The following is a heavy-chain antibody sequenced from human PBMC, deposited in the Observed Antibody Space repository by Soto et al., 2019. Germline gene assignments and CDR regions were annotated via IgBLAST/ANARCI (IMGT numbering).Heavy chain of an antibody. J-gene: IGHJ6*02. CDR1: GGSISSSSYY. CDR3: ARRRMMAAAGHYYYYGMDV. V-gene: IGHV4-39*01. CDR2: IYYSGST. Sequence: QLQLQESGPGLVKPSETLSLTCTVSGGSISSSSYYWGWIRQPPGKGLEWIGSIYYSGSTYYNPSLKSRVAISVDTSKNQFDLKLSSVTAADTAVYYCARRRMMAAAGHYYYYGMDVWGQGTTVTVSS. D-gene: IGHD6-13*01.